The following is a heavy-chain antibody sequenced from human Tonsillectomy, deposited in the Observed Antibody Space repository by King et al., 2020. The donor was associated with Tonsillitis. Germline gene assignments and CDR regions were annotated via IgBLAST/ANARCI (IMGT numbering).Heavy chain of an antibody. CDR1: GFTFSNYA. D-gene: IGHD7-27*01. J-gene: IGHJ3*02. CDR2: ISYDGSDK. V-gene: IGHV3-30-3*01. CDR3: ARDQFTLGILVYAFDI. Sequence: VQLVESGGGVVQPGKSLRLSCAASGFTFSNYAIHWVRQAPGKGLEWVAVISYDGSDKFYADSVKGRFTISRDNSKNTLYLQMNSLSGEDTALYYCARDQFTLGILVYAFDIWGQGTMVTVSS.